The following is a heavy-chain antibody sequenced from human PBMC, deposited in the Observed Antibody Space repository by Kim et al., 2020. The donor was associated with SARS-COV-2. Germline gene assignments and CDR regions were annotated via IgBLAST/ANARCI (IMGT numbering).Heavy chain of an antibody. CDR1: GYTFTSYV. Sequence: ASVKVSCKASGYTFTSYVMDWVRQAPGQGLEWMGWINTKTGSPTYAQGFTGRFVFSLDTSVSTAYLQISSLKAEDTAVYYCARDILMAAAGSFAYWGQGTLVTVSS. D-gene: IGHD6-13*01. CDR2: INTKTGSP. V-gene: IGHV7-4-1*02. J-gene: IGHJ4*02. CDR3: ARDILMAAAGSFAY.